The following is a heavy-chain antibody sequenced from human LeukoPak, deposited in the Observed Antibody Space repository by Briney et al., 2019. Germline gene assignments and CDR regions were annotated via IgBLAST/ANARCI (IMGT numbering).Heavy chain of an antibody. CDR1: GGSISSGGYS. CDR3: ARESTGDGAFDI. V-gene: IGHV4-30-2*01. Sequence: PSQTLSLTCAVSGGSISSGGYSWSWIRQPPGKGLEWIGYIYHSGSTYYSPSLKSRVSISVDRSKNQFSLKLSSVTAADTAVYYCARESTGDGAFDIWGQGTMVTVSS. D-gene: IGHD7-27*01. J-gene: IGHJ3*02. CDR2: IYHSGST.